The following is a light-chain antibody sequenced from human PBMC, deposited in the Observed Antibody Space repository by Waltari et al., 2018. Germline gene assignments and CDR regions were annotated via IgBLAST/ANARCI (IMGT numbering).Light chain of an antibody. CDR1: RPNIGAGYD. Sequence: QSVLTQPPSVSGAPGQSVTISCTGNRPNIGAGYDVHWYHQVPGTAPKLLIFANNNRPLGVPGRFSGSKSGTSASLAITGLQADDEGDYYCQSYDSVLSGALFGGGTKLTVL. CDR3: QSYDSVLSGAL. CDR2: ANN. V-gene: IGLV1-40*01. J-gene: IGLJ2*01.